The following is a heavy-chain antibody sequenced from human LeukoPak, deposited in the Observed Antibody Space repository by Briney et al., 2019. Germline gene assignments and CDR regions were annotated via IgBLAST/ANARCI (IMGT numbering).Heavy chain of an antibody. CDR1: GFTFSSYS. V-gene: IGHV3-21*01. Sequence: GGSLRLSCAASGFTFSSYSMNWVRQAPGKGLEWVSSISSSSSYIYYAGSVKGRFTISRDNAKNSLYLQMNSLRAEDTAVYYCARGLWFGESTLDYYMDVWGKGTTVTVSS. CDR2: ISSSSSYI. CDR3: ARGLWFGESTLDYYMDV. D-gene: IGHD3-10*01. J-gene: IGHJ6*03.